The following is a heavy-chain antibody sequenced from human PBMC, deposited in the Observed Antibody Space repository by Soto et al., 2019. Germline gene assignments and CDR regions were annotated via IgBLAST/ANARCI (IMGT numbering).Heavy chain of an antibody. CDR3: AKAFGYGTVRSWFDP. V-gene: IGHV3-23*01. D-gene: IGHD5-18*01. Sequence: EVQLLESGGGLVQPGGSLRLSCAASGFTFSSYAMSWVRQAPGNGLEWVSAISGSGGSTYYADSVKGRFTISRDNSKNTLYLQMNSLRAEDTAVYYCAKAFGYGTVRSWFDPWGQGTLVTVSS. CDR2: ISGSGGST. CDR1: GFTFSSYA. J-gene: IGHJ5*02.